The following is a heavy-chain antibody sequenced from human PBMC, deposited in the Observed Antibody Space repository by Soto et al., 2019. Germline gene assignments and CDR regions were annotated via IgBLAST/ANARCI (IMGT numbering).Heavy chain of an antibody. CDR2: ISYDGSNK. Sequence: QVQLVESGGGVVQPGRSLRLSCAASGFSFSSYGMHWVRQAPGKGLEWVAVISYDGSNKYYADSVRGRFTISRDNSKNTLYLEMNSLRAEDTAVYCCAKGILTGPLRPYYFDYWGEGTLVTVSS. D-gene: IGHD3-9*01. CDR1: GFSFSSYG. CDR3: AKGILTGPLRPYYFDY. J-gene: IGHJ4*02. V-gene: IGHV3-30*18.